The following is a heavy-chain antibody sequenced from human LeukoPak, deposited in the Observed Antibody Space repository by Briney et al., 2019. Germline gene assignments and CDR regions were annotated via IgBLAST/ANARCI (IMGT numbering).Heavy chain of an antibody. V-gene: IGHV3-30-3*01. Sequence: GGSLRLSCAASGFTFSSYAMHWVRQAPGKGLEWVAVISYDGSNKYYADSVKGRFTISRDNSKNTLYLQMNSLRAEDTAVYYCARGGAVATHFDYWGQGTLVTDSS. CDR2: ISYDGSNK. CDR1: GFTFSSYA. CDR3: ARGGAVATHFDY. D-gene: IGHD6-19*01. J-gene: IGHJ4*02.